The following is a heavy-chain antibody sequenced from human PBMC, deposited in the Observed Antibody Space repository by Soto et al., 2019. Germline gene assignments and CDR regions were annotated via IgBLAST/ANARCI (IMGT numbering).Heavy chain of an antibody. D-gene: IGHD3-3*01. CDR3: ARVRTDYDFWSGYYTPWFDP. CDR1: GYTFTSYY. CDR2: INPSGGST. V-gene: IGHV1-46*01. J-gene: IGHJ5*02. Sequence: GASVKVSCKASGYTFTSYYMHWVRQAPGQGLEWMGIINPSGGSTSYAQKFQGRVTMTRDTSTSTVYMELSSLRSEDTAVYYCARVRTDYDFWSGYYTPWFDPWGQGTLVTVSS.